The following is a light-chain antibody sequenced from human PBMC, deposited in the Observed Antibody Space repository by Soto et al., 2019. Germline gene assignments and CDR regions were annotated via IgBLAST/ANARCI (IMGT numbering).Light chain of an antibody. J-gene: IGKJ1*01. CDR2: KAS. CDR3: IQGTHWPPP. CDR1: QSIVYSDGIAY. Sequence: DVVMTQSPLSLPVTLGQPASISCRSSQSIVYSDGIAYLSWFHQRRGQSPRLLIYKASNRDSGVPDRISGSLSGTDLTWQINSVAAEDVGVFYCIQGTHWPPPFGRGTRVEIK. V-gene: IGKV2-30*01.